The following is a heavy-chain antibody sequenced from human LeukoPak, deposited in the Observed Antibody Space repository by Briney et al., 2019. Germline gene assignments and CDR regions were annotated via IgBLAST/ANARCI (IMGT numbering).Heavy chain of an antibody. CDR2: IRGSGGST. Sequence: PGGSLRLSCAASGFTFSSYAMSWVRQAPGKGLEWVSGIRGSGGSTYYADSVKGRFTISRDNSKNTLYLQMNSLKTEDTAVYYCTRTGLQLWLLYYYGMDVWGQGTTVTVSS. D-gene: IGHD5-18*01. CDR1: GFTFSSYA. J-gene: IGHJ6*02. V-gene: IGHV3-23*01. CDR3: TRTGLQLWLLYYYGMDV.